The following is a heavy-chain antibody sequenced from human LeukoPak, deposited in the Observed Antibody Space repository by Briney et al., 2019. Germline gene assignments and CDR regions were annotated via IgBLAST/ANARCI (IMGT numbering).Heavy chain of an antibody. CDR1: GYTFTSYA. Sequence: ASVKVSCKASGYTFTSYAMNWVRQAPGQGLEWMGWINTNTGNPTYAQGFTGRFVFSVDTSVSTAYLQISSLKAEDTAVYYCARAGSWLRWKGYNWFDPWGQGTLVTVSS. CDR3: ARAGSWLRWKGYNWFDP. J-gene: IGHJ5*02. V-gene: IGHV7-4-1*02. CDR2: INTNTGNP. D-gene: IGHD4-23*01.